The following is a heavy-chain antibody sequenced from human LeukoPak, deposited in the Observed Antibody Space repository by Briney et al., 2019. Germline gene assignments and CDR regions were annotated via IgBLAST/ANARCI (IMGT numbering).Heavy chain of an antibody. J-gene: IGHJ6*03. Sequence: ASVKVSCKASGYTFTGYYMHWVRQAPGQGLEWMGWINPNSGGTNYAQKFQGRVTMTRDTSISTAYMELSRLRSDDTAVYYCARDFQGLDPSGYYYYMDAWGKGTTVTVSS. V-gene: IGHV1-2*02. CDR2: INPNSGGT. CDR3: ARDFQGLDPSGYYYYMDA. D-gene: IGHD3/OR15-3a*01. CDR1: GYTFTGYY.